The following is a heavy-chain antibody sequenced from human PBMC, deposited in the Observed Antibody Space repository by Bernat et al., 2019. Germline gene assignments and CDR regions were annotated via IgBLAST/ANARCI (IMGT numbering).Heavy chain of an antibody. D-gene: IGHD6-19*01. CDR3: ARDFVYSSGWYDGRYFDL. CDR1: GFTFSSYS. Sequence: EVQLVESGGGLVKPGGSLRLSCAASGFTFSSYSMNWVRQAPGKGLEWVSSISSSSSYIYYADSVKGRFTISRDNAKNSLYLQMNSLRAEDTAVYYCARDFVYSSGWYDGRYFDLWGRGTLVTVSS. CDR2: ISSSSSYI. V-gene: IGHV3-21*01. J-gene: IGHJ2*01.